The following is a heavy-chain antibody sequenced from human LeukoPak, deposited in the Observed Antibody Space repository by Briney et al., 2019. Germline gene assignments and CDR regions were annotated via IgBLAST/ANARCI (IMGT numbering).Heavy chain of an antibody. V-gene: IGHV4-34*01. J-gene: IGHJ4*02. CDR2: INHSGST. D-gene: IGHD4-17*01. CDR1: GGSFSGYY. Sequence: PSETLSLTCAVYGGSFSGYYWSWIRQPPGKGLEWIGEINHSGSTNYNPSLKSRVTISVDTSKNQFSLKLSSVTAADTAVYYCARTTSLWGQGALVTVSS. CDR3: ARTTSL.